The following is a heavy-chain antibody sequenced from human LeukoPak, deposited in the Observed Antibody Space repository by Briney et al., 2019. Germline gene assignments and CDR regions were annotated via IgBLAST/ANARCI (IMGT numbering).Heavy chain of an antibody. CDR3: ARLYGDYVSEDPKYFDL. CDR2: ISAYNGNT. D-gene: IGHD4-17*01. J-gene: IGHJ2*01. V-gene: IGHV1-18*04. CDR1: GYTFTGYY. Sequence: ASVTVSCKASGYTFTGYYMHWVRQAPGQGLEWMGWISAYNGNTNYAQKLQGRVTMTTDTSTSTAYMELRSLRSDDTAVYYCARLYGDYVSEDPKYFDLWGRGTLVTVSS.